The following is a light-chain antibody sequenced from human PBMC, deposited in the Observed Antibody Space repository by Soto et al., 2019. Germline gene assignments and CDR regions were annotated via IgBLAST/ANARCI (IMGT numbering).Light chain of an antibody. J-gene: IGKJ1*01. CDR2: NAS. V-gene: IGKV1-5*01. CDR1: QSVSGW. CDR3: QQYETFSGT. Sequence: DIQMTQSPSTLSASVGDTVTVTCRASQSVSGWLAWYQQKPGEAPKLLIYNASALPRVVPSMFSGSGSGTKIPQTIASLQPDDFATYYCQQYETFSGTFGPGTKVEI.